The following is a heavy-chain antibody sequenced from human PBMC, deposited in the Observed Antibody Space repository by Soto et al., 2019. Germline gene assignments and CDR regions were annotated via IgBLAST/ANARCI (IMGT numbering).Heavy chain of an antibody. J-gene: IGHJ6*02. D-gene: IGHD6-13*01. CDR1: GFTFSSYS. V-gene: IGHV3-21*01. Sequence: EVQLVESGGGLVKPGGSLRLSCAASGFTFSSYSMNWVRQAPGKGLEWVSSISSSSSYIYYADSVKGRFTISRDNAKNSLYLQMNSLRAEDTAVYYCARDRYSSSPYYYYGMDVRGQGTTVTVSS. CDR3: ARDRYSSSPYYYYGMDV. CDR2: ISSSSSYI.